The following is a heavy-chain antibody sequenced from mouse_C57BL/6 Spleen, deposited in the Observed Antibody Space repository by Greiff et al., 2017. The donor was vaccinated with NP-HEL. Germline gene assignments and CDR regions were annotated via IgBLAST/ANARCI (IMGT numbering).Heavy chain of an antibody. CDR2: ISSGSSTI. J-gene: IGHJ4*01. CDR3: ARQRNYDAMDY. CDR1: GFTFSDYG. V-gene: IGHV5-17*01. D-gene: IGHD2-1*01. Sequence: EVMLVESGGGLVKPGGSLKLSCAASGFTFSDYGMHWVRQAPEKGLEWVAYISSGSSTIYYADKVKGRFTISRDNAKNTLFLQMTSLRSEDTAMYYCARQRNYDAMDYWGQGTSVTVSS.